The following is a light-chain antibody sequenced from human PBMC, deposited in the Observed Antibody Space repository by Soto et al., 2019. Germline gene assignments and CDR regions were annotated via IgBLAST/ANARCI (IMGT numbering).Light chain of an antibody. J-gene: IGLJ1*01. CDR2: EVS. V-gene: IGLV2-14*01. CDR3: SSYTSSSTLYV. Sequence: GASSDVGGYNYVSWYQQHPGKAPKLMIYEVSNRPSGVSNRFSGSKSGNTASLTISGLQAEDEADYYRSSYTSSSTLYVFGTGTKVTVL. CDR1: SSDVGGYNY.